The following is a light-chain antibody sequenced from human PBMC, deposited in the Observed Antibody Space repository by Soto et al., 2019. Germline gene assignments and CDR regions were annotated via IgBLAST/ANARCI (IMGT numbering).Light chain of an antibody. V-gene: IGKV2D-29*02. J-gene: IGKJ5*01. Sequence: VLMTQTPLSLSVAPGQPASISCKSSQSLLHITGETFLFWYLQKPGQSPQLXIYEVSTRVSGVPDRFSGSGSGTDFTLEISRVETDDVGIYYCMQSTQLPPTFGQGTRLEIK. CDR2: EVS. CDR1: QSLLHITGETF. CDR3: MQSTQLPPT.